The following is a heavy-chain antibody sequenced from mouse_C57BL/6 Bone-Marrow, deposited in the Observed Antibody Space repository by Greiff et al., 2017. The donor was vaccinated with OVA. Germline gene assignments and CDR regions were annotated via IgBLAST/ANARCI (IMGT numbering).Heavy chain of an antibody. CDR2: IYPRSGNT. Sequence: QVQLQQSGAELARPGASVKLSCKASGYTFTSYGISWVKQRTGQGLEWIGEIYPRSGNTYYNEKFKGKATLTADKSSSTAYMELRSLTSEDSAVYFCARLGLSTTVVATGAMDYGGQGTSVTVPS. V-gene: IGHV1-81*01. CDR3: ARLGLSTTVVATGAMDY. CDR1: GYTFTSYG. J-gene: IGHJ4*01. D-gene: IGHD1-1*01.